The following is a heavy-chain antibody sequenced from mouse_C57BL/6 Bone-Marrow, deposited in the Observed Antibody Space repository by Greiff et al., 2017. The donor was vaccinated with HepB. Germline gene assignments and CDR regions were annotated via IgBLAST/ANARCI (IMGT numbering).Heavy chain of an antibody. CDR3: ARGSIYYDYDGAY. CDR2: INPGSGGT. Sequence: VQLQQSGAELVRPGTSVKVSCKASGYAFTNYLIEWVKQRPGQGLEWIGVINPGSGGTNYNEKFKGKATLTADKSSSTAYMQLSSLTSEDSAVYFCARGSIYYDYDGAYWGQGTLVTVSA. J-gene: IGHJ3*01. D-gene: IGHD2-4*01. CDR1: GYAFTNYL. V-gene: IGHV1-54*01.